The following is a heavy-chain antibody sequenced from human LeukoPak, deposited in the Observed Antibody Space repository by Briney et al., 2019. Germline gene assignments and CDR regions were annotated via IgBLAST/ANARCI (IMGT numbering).Heavy chain of an antibody. CDR3: ATRADWFDP. V-gene: IGHV4-59*12. Sequence: SETLSLTCSVSGDSITSYYWSWIRQPPGRGLEWIGYVFHSGVTIYNPSLKSRVTLSLDTSKNQFSLKLKSVTAADTAVYFCATRADWFDPWGQGTLVTVSS. J-gene: IGHJ5*02. CDR2: VFHSGVT. CDR1: GDSITSYY.